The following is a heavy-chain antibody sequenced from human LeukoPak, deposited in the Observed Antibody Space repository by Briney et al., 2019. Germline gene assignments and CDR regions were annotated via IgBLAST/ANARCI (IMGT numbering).Heavy chain of an antibody. J-gene: IGHJ4*02. CDR1: GFTFSSYG. D-gene: IGHD6-19*01. V-gene: IGHV3-33*01. Sequence: GGSLRLSCAASGFTFSSYGMHWVRQAPGKGLEWVAVIWTDGSNKYYADSVKGRFTISRDNSKNTLYLQMNSLRAEDTADSYCAGSIAVAGTLVYWGEGTLVTVSS. CDR2: IWTDGSNK. CDR3: AGSIAVAGTLVY.